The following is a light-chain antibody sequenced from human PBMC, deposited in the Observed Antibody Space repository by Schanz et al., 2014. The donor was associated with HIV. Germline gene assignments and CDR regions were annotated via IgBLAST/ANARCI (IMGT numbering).Light chain of an antibody. CDR3: QSFDSSLSAVV. Sequence: QSVLTQPPSVSGAPGQRVTVPCSGTSSNIGAGYDVHWYQQLPGAAPKLLIYGNSNRPSGVPDRFSGSKSGTSASLAITGLQADDEADYYCQSFDSSLSAVVFGGGTKLTVL. CDR2: GNS. CDR1: SSNIGAGYD. J-gene: IGLJ2*01. V-gene: IGLV1-40*01.